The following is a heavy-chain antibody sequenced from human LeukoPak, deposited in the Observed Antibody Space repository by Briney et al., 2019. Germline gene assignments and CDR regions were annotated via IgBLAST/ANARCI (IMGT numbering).Heavy chain of an antibody. CDR1: GGSISNFY. V-gene: IGHV4-59*01. CDR3: AREGPYTDCGPHF. D-gene: IGHD3-16*01. CDR2: IFYSGST. J-gene: IGHJ4*02. Sequence: SETLSLTCTVSGGSISNFYWSWIRHPPGKGLEWIVDIFYSGSTNYNPSLTSRVTISVDTSKNQFALKRRCVAAADTDVYYCAREGPYTDCGPHFWGQGTLVTVSS.